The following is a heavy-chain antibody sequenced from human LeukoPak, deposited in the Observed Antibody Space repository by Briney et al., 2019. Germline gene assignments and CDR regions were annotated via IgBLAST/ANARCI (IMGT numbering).Heavy chain of an antibody. V-gene: IGHV3-23*01. CDR1: GFTFCSYA. D-gene: IGHD6-13*01. J-gene: IGHJ5*02. Sequence: PGGPLRLSCAASGFTFCSYAMIWVPQAPGKGLEWVSAIIGSGGSTYYADSVKGRFTISRDNSKNTLYLQMNTLRAEDTAVYYCAREVATGHSSSWYLVAPNWFDPWGQGTLVTVSS. CDR2: IIGSGGST. CDR3: AREVATGHSSSWYLVAPNWFDP.